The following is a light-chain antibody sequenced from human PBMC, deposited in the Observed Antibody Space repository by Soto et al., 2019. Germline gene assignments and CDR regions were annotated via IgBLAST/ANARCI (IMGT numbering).Light chain of an antibody. CDR1: QSVSSSY. Sequence: LTQSPGTLSLSPGGRATLSCRSSQSVSSSYLAWYQQKPGQAPRLLIYLASSRATGIPDRFSGSGSGTDFTLTISRLEPEDFAVYYCQQYGSSPPWTFGQGTKVDIK. V-gene: IGKV3-20*01. CDR2: LAS. CDR3: QQYGSSPPWT. J-gene: IGKJ1*01.